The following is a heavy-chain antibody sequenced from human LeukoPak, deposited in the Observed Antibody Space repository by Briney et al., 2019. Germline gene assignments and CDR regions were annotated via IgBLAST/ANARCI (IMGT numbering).Heavy chain of an antibody. CDR1: GGTFSSYA. J-gene: IGHJ3*02. CDR3: VGPTVTNSPPSFDI. V-gene: IGHV1-18*01. CDR2: IGAYNGNT. Sequence: GASVKVSCKASGGTFSSYAISWVRQAPGQGLEWMGWIGAYNGNTNYAQKLQGRVTMTTDTSTSTAYMELRSLRSDDTAVYYCVGPTVTNSPPSFDIWGQGTMVTVSS. D-gene: IGHD4-17*01.